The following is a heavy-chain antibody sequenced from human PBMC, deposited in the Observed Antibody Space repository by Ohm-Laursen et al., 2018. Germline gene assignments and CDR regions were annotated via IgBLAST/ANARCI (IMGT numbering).Heavy chain of an antibody. CDR2: ISANNGDT. CDR1: GYTFSDYY. CDR3: ARDQDYMIVD. Sequence: GASVKVSCKASGYTFSDYYMHWVRQAPGQGLEWMGWISANNGDTKYAQKLQGRVTMTTDTSTSTAYMELRSLRSDDTAVYYCARDQDYMIVDWGQGTLVTVSS. D-gene: IGHD2-21*01. V-gene: IGHV1-18*04. J-gene: IGHJ4*02.